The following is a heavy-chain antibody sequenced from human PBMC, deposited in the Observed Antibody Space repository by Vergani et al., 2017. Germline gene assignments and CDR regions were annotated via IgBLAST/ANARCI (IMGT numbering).Heavy chain of an antibody. CDR3: ARSRIYYGAGSPDY. J-gene: IGHJ4*02. Sequence: QVKLQESGPGLVKPSQTLSLTCTVSGASVNSYYWSWIRQRPGKGLEWVGYVSFRGDTLFDRSVKGRMTISLKTSSNQFSLYLTSVTAADTAVSCWARSRIYYGAGSPDYWGQGTLFTVSS. CDR1: GASVNSYY. CDR2: VSFRGDT. V-gene: IGHV4-59*02. D-gene: IGHD3-10*01.